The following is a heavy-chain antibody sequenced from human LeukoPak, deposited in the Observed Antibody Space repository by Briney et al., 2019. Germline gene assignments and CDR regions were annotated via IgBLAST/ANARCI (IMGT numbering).Heavy chain of an antibody. CDR2: IYTSGST. CDR3: ASSRGPNYYGSGSRFDY. J-gene: IGHJ4*02. V-gene: IGHV4-61*02. CDR1: GGSISSGSYY. Sequence: PSETLSLTCTVSGGSISSGSYYWSWIRQPAGKGLEWIGRIYTSGSTNYNPSLKSRVTISVDTSKNQFSLKLSSVTAADTAVYYCASSRGPNYYGSGSRFDYWGQGTLVTVSS. D-gene: IGHD3-10*01.